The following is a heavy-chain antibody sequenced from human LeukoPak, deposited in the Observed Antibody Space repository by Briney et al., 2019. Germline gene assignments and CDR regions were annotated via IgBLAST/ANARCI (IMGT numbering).Heavy chain of an antibody. Sequence: ASVKVSCKASGYTFTSYDINWVRQAPGQGLEWMGWMNPNSGNTGYAQKFQGRVTITRNTSISTAYMELRSLRSDDTAVYYCARARHYYDSSGRRIDAFDIWGQGTMVTVSS. V-gene: IGHV1-8*03. CDR1: GYTFTSYD. CDR3: ARARHYYDSSGRRIDAFDI. D-gene: IGHD3-22*01. CDR2: MNPNSGNT. J-gene: IGHJ3*02.